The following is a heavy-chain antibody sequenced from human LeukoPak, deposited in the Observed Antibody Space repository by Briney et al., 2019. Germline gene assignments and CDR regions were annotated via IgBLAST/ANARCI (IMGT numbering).Heavy chain of an antibody. Sequence: PSQTLSLTCTVSGGSISSGSYYWSWIRQPAGKGLEWIGRIYTSGSTNYNPSLKSRVTISVDTSKNQFSLKPSSVTAADTAVYYCARDNWNDSLNWFDPWGQGTLVTVSS. D-gene: IGHD1-20*01. J-gene: IGHJ5*02. CDR2: IYTSGST. CDR1: GGSISSGSYY. CDR3: ARDNWNDSLNWFDP. V-gene: IGHV4-61*02.